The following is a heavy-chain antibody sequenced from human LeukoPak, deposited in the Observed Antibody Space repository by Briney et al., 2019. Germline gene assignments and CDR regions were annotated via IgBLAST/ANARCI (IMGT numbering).Heavy chain of an antibody. CDR3: ARAGYCSGGSCQDFDY. Sequence: SETLSLTCTVSGGSISSYYWSWIRQPPGKGLEWIGYIYYSGSTNYNPSLKSRVTISVDTSKNQFSLKLSSVTAADTAVYYCARAGYCSGGSCQDFDYWGQGTLVTVSS. V-gene: IGHV4-59*01. J-gene: IGHJ4*02. D-gene: IGHD2-15*01. CDR2: IYYSGST. CDR1: GGSISSYY.